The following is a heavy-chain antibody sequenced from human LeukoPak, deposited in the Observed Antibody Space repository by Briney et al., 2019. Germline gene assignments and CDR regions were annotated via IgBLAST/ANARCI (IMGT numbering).Heavy chain of an antibody. CDR3: ARVGYYYDSSGLDY. V-gene: IGHV1-69*13. J-gene: IGHJ4*02. CDR1: GGTFSSYA. CDR2: IIPIFGTA. D-gene: IGHD3-22*01. Sequence: ASVKVSFKASGGTFSSYAISWVRQAPGQGLEWMGGIIPIFGTANYAQKFQGRVTITADESTSTAYMELSSLRSEDTAVYYCARVGYYYDSSGLDYWGQGTLVTVSS.